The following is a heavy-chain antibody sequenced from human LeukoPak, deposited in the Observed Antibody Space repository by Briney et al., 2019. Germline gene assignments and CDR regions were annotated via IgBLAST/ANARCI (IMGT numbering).Heavy chain of an antibody. V-gene: IGHV3-23*01. CDR1: GFTFSSYA. D-gene: IGHD6-19*01. Sequence: GGSLRLSCTASGFTFSSYAMSWVRQAPGKGLEWVSGLSSSGAKTFYADSVKGRFTISRDNSENTMFPQMNSLRAEDTALYYCAKDSGWAFDYWGQGTQVTVSS. J-gene: IGHJ4*02. CDR2: LSSSGAKT. CDR3: AKDSGWAFDY.